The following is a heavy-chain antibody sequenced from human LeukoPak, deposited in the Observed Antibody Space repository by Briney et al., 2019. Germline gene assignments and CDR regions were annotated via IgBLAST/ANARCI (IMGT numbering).Heavy chain of an antibody. CDR2: IDYSGST. D-gene: IGHD6-19*01. CDR1: GASISRSGYC. CDR3: GSTRSGWCGVGDY. Sequence: SETLSLTCTVSGASISRSGYCWGWIRQPPGKGLEWIGSIDYSGSTYYNPSLKSRVTISQQSSKNQFSLKLNSVTAADTAVYYCGSTRSGWCGVGDYWGQGTLVTVSS. V-gene: IGHV4-39*01. J-gene: IGHJ4*02.